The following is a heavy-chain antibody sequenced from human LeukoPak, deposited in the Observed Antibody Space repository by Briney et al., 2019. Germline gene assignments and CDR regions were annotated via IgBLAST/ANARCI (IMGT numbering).Heavy chain of an antibody. D-gene: IGHD4-17*01. J-gene: IGHJ4*02. Sequence: SETLSLTCTVSGGSISSGSYYWSWIRQPAGKGLEWIGRIYTSGSTNYNPSLKSRVTISVDTSKNQFSLKLSSVTAADTAAYYCARDRHGDYHYWGQGTLVTVSS. V-gene: IGHV4-61*02. CDR2: IYTSGST. CDR1: GGSISSGSYY. CDR3: ARDRHGDYHY.